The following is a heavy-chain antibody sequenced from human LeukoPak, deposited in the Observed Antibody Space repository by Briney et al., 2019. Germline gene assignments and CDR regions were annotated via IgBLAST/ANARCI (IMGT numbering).Heavy chain of an antibody. D-gene: IGHD3-10*01. V-gene: IGHV3-30*18. Sequence: GGSVRLSCAASGFTFSSYGMHWVRQAPGKGLEWVAVISYDGSNKYYADSVKGRFTISRDNSKNTLYLQMNSLRAEDTAVYYCAKAHYGSGSYYFDYWGQGTLDTVSS. CDR1: GFTFSSYG. CDR2: ISYDGSNK. J-gene: IGHJ4*02. CDR3: AKAHYGSGSYYFDY.